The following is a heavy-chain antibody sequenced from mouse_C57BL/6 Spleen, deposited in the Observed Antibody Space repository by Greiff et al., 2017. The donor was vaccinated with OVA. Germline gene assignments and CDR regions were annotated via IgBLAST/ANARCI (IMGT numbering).Heavy chain of an antibody. V-gene: IGHV1-69*01. CDR3: ARGGVDDYSDY. CDR2: IDPSDGST. J-gene: IGHJ2*01. Sequence: QVQLQQPGAELVKPGASVKLSCKASGYTFTSYWMHWVKQRPGQGLEWIGEIDPSDGSTNYNQKFKGKSTLTVDTSSSTAYMQLSSLTSEDSAVYWGARGGVDDYSDYWGQGTTLTVSS. CDR1: GYTFTSYW. D-gene: IGHD2-4*01.